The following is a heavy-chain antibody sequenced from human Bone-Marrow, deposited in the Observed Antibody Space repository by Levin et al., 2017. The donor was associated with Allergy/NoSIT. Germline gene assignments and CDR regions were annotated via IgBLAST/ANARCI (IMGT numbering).Heavy chain of an antibody. J-gene: IGHJ4*02. D-gene: IGHD6-19*01. CDR2: ISSSSSYI. CDR3: ARDSSGKIAVAVIDY. V-gene: IGHV3-21*01. Sequence: GGSLRLSCAASGFTFSSYSMNWVRQAPGKGLEWVSSISSSSSYIYYADSVKGRFTISRDNAKNSLYLQMNSLRAEDTAVYYCARDSSGKIAVAVIDYWGQGTLVTVSS. CDR1: GFTFSSYS.